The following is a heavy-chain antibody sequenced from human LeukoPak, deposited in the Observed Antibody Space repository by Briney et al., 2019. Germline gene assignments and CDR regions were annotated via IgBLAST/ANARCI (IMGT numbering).Heavy chain of an antibody. J-gene: IGHJ4*02. V-gene: IGHV3-20*04. Sequence: GGSLRLSCAASGFTFDDYGMSWVRQAPGKGLEWVSGINWNGGSTGYADSVKGRFTISRDNSRNTLYLQMNSLRGEDTAGYYCARGRYDSSGPNEWGQGTLVTVSS. CDR3: ARGRYDSSGPNE. CDR2: INWNGGST. CDR1: GFTFDDYG. D-gene: IGHD3-22*01.